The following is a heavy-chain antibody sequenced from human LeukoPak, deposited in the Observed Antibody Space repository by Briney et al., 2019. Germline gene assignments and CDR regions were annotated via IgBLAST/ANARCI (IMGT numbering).Heavy chain of an antibody. Sequence: SETLSLTCTVCGGSISSSSYYWRRIRQPPGKGLEWNGRIYYSVIAYYNPTLKSRVTISVGTSKTQFSLKLSSVTAADTAVYYCASSPSRGAVAGTYDYWGQGTLVTVSS. V-gene: IGHV4-39*01. CDR3: ASSPSRGAVAGTYDY. CDR1: GGSISSSSYY. D-gene: IGHD6-19*01. J-gene: IGHJ4*02. CDR2: IYYSVIA.